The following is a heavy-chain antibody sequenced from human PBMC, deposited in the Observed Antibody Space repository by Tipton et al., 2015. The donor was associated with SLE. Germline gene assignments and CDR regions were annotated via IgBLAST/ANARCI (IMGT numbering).Heavy chain of an antibody. CDR3: AGMGSAELGYYYYGMDV. D-gene: IGHD1-7*01. V-gene: IGHV3-53*01. J-gene: IGHJ6*02. CDR1: GFFVSSNY. CDR2: IYSGGGT. Sequence: SLRLSCAASGFFVSSNYMSWVRQAPGKGLEWVSVIYSGGGTYYADSVRGRFTISRDNSKNTLHLQMNSLRADDTAVYYCAGMGSAELGYYYYGMDVWGQGTTVTVSS.